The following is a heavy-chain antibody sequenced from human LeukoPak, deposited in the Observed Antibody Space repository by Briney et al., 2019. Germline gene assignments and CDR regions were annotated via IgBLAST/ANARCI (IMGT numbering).Heavy chain of an antibody. CDR1: GYTFTGYY. Sequence: ASVKVSCKASGYTFTGYYMHWVRQAPGQGLEWMGWINPNSGGANYAQKFQGRVTMTRDTSISTAYMELSRLRSDDTAVYYCARDSRGYSSGWYEGNWFDPWGQGTLVTVSS. V-gene: IGHV1-2*02. CDR2: INPNSGGA. D-gene: IGHD6-19*01. CDR3: ARDSRGYSSGWYEGNWFDP. J-gene: IGHJ5*02.